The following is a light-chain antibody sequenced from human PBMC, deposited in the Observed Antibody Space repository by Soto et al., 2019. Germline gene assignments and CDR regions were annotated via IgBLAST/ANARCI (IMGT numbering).Light chain of an antibody. Sequence: QSALTQPRSVSGSPGQSVTISCTGTSSDVGGYNYVSWFQQLPGKAPKIMIYDVSKRPSRVPDRFSGSKSGNTASLTISGLQAEDEADYYCCSYAGSPSYVFGTGTKVTVL. J-gene: IGLJ1*01. CDR2: DVS. V-gene: IGLV2-11*01. CDR1: SSDVGGYNY. CDR3: CSYAGSPSYV.